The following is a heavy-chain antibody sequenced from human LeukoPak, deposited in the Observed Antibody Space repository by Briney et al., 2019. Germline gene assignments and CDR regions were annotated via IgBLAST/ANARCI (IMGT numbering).Heavy chain of an antibody. D-gene: IGHD4-17*01. CDR2: INPNSGGT. Sequence: ASVKVSCKASGYTFTGYYMHWVRQAPGQGLEWMGRINPNSGGTNYAQKFQGRVTRTRDTSISTAYMELSRLRSDDRAVYYCARVEPGYGDYGFYFDYWGQGTLVTVSS. CDR3: ARVEPGYGDYGFYFDY. V-gene: IGHV1-2*06. CDR1: GYTFTGYY. J-gene: IGHJ4*02.